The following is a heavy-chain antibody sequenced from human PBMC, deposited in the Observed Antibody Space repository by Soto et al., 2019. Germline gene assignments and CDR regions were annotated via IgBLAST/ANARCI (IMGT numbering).Heavy chain of an antibody. CDR1: GFTVSSNY. CDR2: IYSGGST. CDR3: ARDMWYDSSGYLY. V-gene: IGHV3-53*01. Sequence: GSLRLSCAASGFTVSSNYMSWVRQAPGKGLEWVSVIYSGGSTYYADSVKGRFTISRDNSKNTLYLQMNSLRAEDTAVYYCARDMWYDSSGYLYWGQGTLVTVSS. D-gene: IGHD3-22*01. J-gene: IGHJ4*02.